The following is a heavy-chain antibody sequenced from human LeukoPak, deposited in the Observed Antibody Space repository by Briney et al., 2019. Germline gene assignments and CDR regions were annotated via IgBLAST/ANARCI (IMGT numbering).Heavy chain of an antibody. D-gene: IGHD4-11*01. Sequence: GGSLRLSCAASGFTFSSFGMHWVRQAPGKGLEWVSYISGSGSAMYYADSVKGRFTISRDNAKNSLYLQMNSLRAEDTAVYYCARGTGSNYTLGYWGQGTLVTVSS. V-gene: IGHV3-48*01. CDR3: ARGTGSNYTLGY. CDR2: ISGSGSAM. CDR1: GFTFSSFG. J-gene: IGHJ4*02.